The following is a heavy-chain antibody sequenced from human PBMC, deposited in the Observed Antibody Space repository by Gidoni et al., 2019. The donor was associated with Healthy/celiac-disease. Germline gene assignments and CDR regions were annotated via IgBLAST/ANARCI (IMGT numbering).Heavy chain of an antibody. CDR3: AKDAGYSSGWPLDY. J-gene: IGHJ4*02. V-gene: IGHV3-9*01. CDR1: GFTVDDYA. CDR2: ISWNSGSI. D-gene: IGHD6-19*01. Sequence: EVQLVESGGGLVQPGRSLRLSCAAHGFTVDDYAMHWVRQAPGKGLEWVSGISWNSGSIGYADSVKGRFTISRDNAKNSLYLQMNSLRAEDTALYYCAKDAGYSSGWPLDYWGQGTLVTVSS.